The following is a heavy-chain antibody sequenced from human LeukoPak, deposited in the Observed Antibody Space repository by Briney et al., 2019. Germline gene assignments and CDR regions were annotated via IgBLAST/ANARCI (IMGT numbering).Heavy chain of an antibody. V-gene: IGHV4-39*07. D-gene: IGHD1-26*01. CDR1: GGSISSSSYY. CDR3: ARDPSNSGSYQIFDY. CDR2: IYYSGST. Sequence: PSETLSLTCTVSGGSISSSSYYWGWIRQPPGKGLEWIGSIYYSGSTYYNPSLKSRVTISVDTSKNQFSLKLSSVTAADTAVYYCARDPSNSGSYQIFDYWGQGTLVTVSS. J-gene: IGHJ4*02.